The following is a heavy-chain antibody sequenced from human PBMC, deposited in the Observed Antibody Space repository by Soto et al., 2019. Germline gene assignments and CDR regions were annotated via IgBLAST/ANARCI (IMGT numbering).Heavy chain of an antibody. Sequence: QLMLQESGSGLVRPSQTLSLTCTVSGDSITSGMYSWSWIRRAPGKGLEWIGNIHVTGYTAFSPSLRRRVTMSVATSRNQFSLNLNSVTAADTAVYFCARGGALRPNGHVPLDFWGQGTLVTVSS. D-gene: IGHD3-16*01. V-gene: IGHV4-30-2*01. CDR3: ARGGALRPNGHVPLDF. CDR1: GDSITSGMYS. CDR2: IHVTGYT. J-gene: IGHJ4*02.